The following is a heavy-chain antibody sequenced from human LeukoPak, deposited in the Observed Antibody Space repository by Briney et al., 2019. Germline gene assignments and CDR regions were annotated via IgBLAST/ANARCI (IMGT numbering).Heavy chain of an antibody. CDR1: GYTFTSYG. D-gene: IGHD4-17*01. CDR3: ARGPTPVSRYYYYYMDV. CDR2: ISAYNGNT. J-gene: IGHJ6*03. V-gene: IGHV1-18*01. Sequence: ASVKVSCKASGYTFTSYGISWVRQAPGQGLEWMGWISAYNGNTNYAQKLQGRVTMTTDTSTSTAYMELRSLRSDDTAVYYCARGPTPVSRYYYYYMDVWGKGTTVTVSS.